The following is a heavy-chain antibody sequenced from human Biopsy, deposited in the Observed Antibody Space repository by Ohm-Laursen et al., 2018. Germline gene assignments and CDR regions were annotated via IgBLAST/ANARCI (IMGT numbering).Heavy chain of an antibody. J-gene: IGHJ4*02. CDR1: GFTFTSYA. Sequence: SLRLSCAASGFTFTSYAMHWVRQAPGKGLEWVAVVWYDGINKFYADSVEGRFTISRDNFKNTVYLEMNSLRPEDTAVYYCARDLGNLRGVMFYLDSWGQGTLVSVSS. V-gene: IGHV3-33*08. D-gene: IGHD3-16*01. CDR3: ARDLGNLRGVMFYLDS. CDR2: VWYDGINK.